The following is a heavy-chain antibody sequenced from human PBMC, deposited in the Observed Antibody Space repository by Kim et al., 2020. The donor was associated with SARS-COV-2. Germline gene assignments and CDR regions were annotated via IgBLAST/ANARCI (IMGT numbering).Heavy chain of an antibody. CDR2: IKYDGSET. V-gene: IGHV3-7*03. CDR3: AGDQGRALDY. Sequence: GGSLRLSCAASGFTFSTYWMAWVRQAPGKGLEWVANIKYDGSETNYVDSVKGRFSISRDNAMNALYLQMNNLRVEDTALYYCAGDQGRALDYWGQGTLVTVSS. D-gene: IGHD2-15*01. CDR1: GFTFSTYW. J-gene: IGHJ4*02.